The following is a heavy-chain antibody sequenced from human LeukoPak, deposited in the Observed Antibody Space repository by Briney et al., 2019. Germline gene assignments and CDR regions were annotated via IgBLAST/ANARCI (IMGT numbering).Heavy chain of an antibody. CDR2: IYSGGST. Sequence: PGGSLRLSCAASRFTVSSNYMSWVRQAPGKGLEWVSVIYSGGSTYYADSVKGRFTISRDNSKNTLYLQMNSLRAEDTAVYYCAKPTATLGTYWGQGTLVTVSS. V-gene: IGHV3-53*05. J-gene: IGHJ4*02. CDR3: AKPTATLGTY. CDR1: RFTVSSNY. D-gene: IGHD4-17*01.